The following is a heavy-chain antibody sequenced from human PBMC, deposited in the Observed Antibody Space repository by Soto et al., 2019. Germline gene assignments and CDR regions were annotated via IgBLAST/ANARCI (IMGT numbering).Heavy chain of an antibody. CDR3: ARSLHIVVVWGWFDP. CDR1: GGSISSSSYY. CDR2: IYYSGST. V-gene: IGHV4-39*01. D-gene: IGHD2-21*01. Sequence: ASETLSLTCTVSGGSISSSSYYWGWIRQPPGKGLEWIGSIYYSGSTYYNPFLKSRVTISVDTSKNQFSLKLSSVTAADTAVYYCARSLHIVVVWGWFDPWGQGTLVTVSS. J-gene: IGHJ5*02.